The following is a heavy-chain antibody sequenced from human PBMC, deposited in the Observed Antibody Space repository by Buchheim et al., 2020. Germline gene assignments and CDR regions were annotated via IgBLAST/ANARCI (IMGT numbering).Heavy chain of an antibody. CDR3: ARWYSSSWYGNWFDP. D-gene: IGHD6-13*01. CDR1: GFTFSDYY. V-gene: IGHV3-11*01. J-gene: IGHJ5*02. Sequence: QVQLVESGGGLVKPGGSLRLSCVASGFTFSDYYMTWIRQAPGKGLEWLSDISSSGTTIHYADSVRGRFPISRDNAKNPLDLQMNSLRAEDTAVYYCARWYSSSWYGNWFDPWGQGTL. CDR2: ISSSGTTI.